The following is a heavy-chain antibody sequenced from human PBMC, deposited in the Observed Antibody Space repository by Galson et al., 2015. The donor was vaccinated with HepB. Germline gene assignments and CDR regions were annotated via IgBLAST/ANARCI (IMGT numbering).Heavy chain of an antibody. D-gene: IGHD3-10*01. Sequence: SVKVSCKASGYAFTGYYMHWVRQVPGQGLEWMGWINPNSGGTNYAQKFQGWVTMTRDTSISTAYMELSRLRSDDTAVYYCARAQITMVRGVICGMDVWGQGTTVTVSS. CDR1: GYAFTGYY. J-gene: IGHJ6*02. CDR3: ARAQITMVRGVICGMDV. CDR2: INPNSGGT. V-gene: IGHV1-2*04.